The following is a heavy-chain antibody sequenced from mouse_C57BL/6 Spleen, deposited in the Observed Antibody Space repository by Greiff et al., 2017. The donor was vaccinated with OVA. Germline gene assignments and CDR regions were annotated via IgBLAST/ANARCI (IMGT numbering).Heavy chain of an antibody. D-gene: IGHD1-1*01. CDR3: AKSDDYGISYDY. J-gene: IGHJ2*01. CDR2: IDTSDSYT. CDR1: GYTFTSYW. V-gene: IGHV1-50*01. Sequence: QVQLPQPGAELVKPGASVKLSCKASGYTFTSYWMQWVNQRPGQGLEWIGEIDTSDSYTNYNQKFTGKATLTVDTSSSTDYMQLSSLTSEYSAVYDSAKSDDYGISYDYWGQGTTLTVSS.